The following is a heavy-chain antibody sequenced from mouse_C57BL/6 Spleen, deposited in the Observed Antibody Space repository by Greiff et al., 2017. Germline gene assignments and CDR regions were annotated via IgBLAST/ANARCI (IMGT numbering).Heavy chain of an antibody. V-gene: IGHV1-80*01. CDR2: IYPGDGDT. CDR3: ARITTGHWYFDV. D-gene: IGHD1-1*01. J-gene: IGHJ1*03. Sequence: QVHVKQSGAELVKPGASVKISCKASGYAFSSYWMNWVKQRPGKGLEWIGQIYPGDGDTNYNGQFKGKATLTADKSSSTAYMQLSILTSEDSAVYFCARITTGHWYFDVWGTGTTVTVSS. CDR1: GYAFSSYW.